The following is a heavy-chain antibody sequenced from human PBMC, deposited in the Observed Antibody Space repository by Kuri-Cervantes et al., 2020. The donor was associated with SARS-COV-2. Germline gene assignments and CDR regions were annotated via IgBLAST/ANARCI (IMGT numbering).Heavy chain of an antibody. J-gene: IGHJ2*01. CDR3: ARRFHQYQLPHWYFDL. CDR2: IRYDGSNK. D-gene: IGHD2-2*01. Sequence: GESLKISCAASGFTFSSYGMHWVRQAPGKGLEWVAFIRYDGSNKYYADSVKGRFTISRDNAKNSLYLQTNSLRAEDTAVYYCARRFHQYQLPHWYFDLWGRGTLVTVSS. CDR1: GFTFSSYG. V-gene: IGHV3-30*02.